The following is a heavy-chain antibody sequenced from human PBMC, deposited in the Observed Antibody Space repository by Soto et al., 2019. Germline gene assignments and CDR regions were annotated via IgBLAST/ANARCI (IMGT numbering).Heavy chain of an antibody. D-gene: IGHD1-26*01. J-gene: IGHJ4*02. Sequence: AGPTLVNRTQTLTLTCTFSGFSLSTSGVGVGWIRQPPGKALEGLALIYWDDDKRYSPSLKSRRTITQDTSKHQVVLKMAIIDPVGTATYCCARLYRLNGAFDYWGQGTLVTVSS. CDR3: ARLYRLNGAFDY. CDR2: IYWDDDK. V-gene: IGHV2-5*02. CDR1: GFSLSTSGVG.